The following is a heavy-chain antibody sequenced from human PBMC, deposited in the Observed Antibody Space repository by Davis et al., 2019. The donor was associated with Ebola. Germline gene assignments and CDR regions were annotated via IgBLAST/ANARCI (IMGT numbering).Heavy chain of an antibody. D-gene: IGHD6-19*01. CDR3: ARFSLYSSDWDY. J-gene: IGHJ4*02. V-gene: IGHV1-3*01. CDR1: GYTFTSYG. Sequence: ASVKVSCKASGYTFTSYGISWVRQAPGQGLEWMGWINAGNGNTKYSQKFQGRVTITRDTSASTAYMELSSLRSEDTAVYYCARFSLYSSDWDYWGQGTLVTVSS. CDR2: INAGNGNT.